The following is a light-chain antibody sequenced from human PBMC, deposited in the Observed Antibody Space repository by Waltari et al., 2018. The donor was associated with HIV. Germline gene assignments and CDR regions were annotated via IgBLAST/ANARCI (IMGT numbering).Light chain of an antibody. CDR2: EGT. V-gene: IGLV2-23*01. Sequence: QSALPQPDSVSGSPGQSVTIPCTGPNSNVGRYNLVSWYQQHPGRAPKDVINEGTPRPSGVSSGFSGCKSANTASPTIFALQAEEEANYYCCSYTGTNPCLVFGGGTKLTVL. J-gene: IGLJ3*02. CDR1: NSNVGRYNL. CDR3: CSYTGTNPCLV.